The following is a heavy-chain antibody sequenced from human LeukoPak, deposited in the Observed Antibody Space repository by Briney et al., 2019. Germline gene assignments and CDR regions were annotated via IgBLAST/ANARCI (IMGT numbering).Heavy chain of an antibody. D-gene: IGHD5-24*01. Sequence: SETLSLTCTVSGRSLSSYYWSWLRQTPGKGLEWIGYIYYSWSTNYNPSLKSRVTISVDTSKNQFSLKLTSVTAADTAVYYCARGLLDGYTHPAAFDIWGQGTMVTVSS. CDR3: ARGLLDGYTHPAAFDI. CDR1: GRSLSSYY. V-gene: IGHV4-59*01. CDR2: IYYSWST. J-gene: IGHJ3*02.